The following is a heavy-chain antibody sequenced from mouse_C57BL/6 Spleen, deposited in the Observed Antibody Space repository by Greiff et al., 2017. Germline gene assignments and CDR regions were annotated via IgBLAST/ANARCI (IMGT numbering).Heavy chain of an antibody. D-gene: IGHD2-4*01. Sequence: VQLQQSGAELVRPGASVKLSCTASGFNIKDYYMHWVKQRPEQGLEWIGRIDPEDGDTEYAPKFQGKATMTADTSSNTAYLQLSSLTSEDTAAYYCTFYYDYDMFAYWGQGTLVTVSA. CDR3: TFYYDYDMFAY. CDR2: IDPEDGDT. V-gene: IGHV14-1*01. CDR1: GFNIKDYY. J-gene: IGHJ3*01.